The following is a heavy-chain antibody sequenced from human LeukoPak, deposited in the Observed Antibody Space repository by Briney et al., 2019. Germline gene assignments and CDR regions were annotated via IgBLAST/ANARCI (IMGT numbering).Heavy chain of an antibody. CDR1: GFTFSSYA. Sequence: GGSLRLSCAASGFTFSSYAMSWVRQAQGKGLEWVSSMSGSGGFTYYADSVKGRFTISRDNSKNTLYLQMNSLRAEDTAVYYCARDVSWGSGIDYWGQGTLVTVPS. D-gene: IGHD7-27*01. V-gene: IGHV3-23*01. J-gene: IGHJ4*02. CDR3: ARDVSWGSGIDY. CDR2: MSGSGGFT.